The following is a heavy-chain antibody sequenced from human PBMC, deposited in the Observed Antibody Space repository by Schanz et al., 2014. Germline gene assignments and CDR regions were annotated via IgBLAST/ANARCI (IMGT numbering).Heavy chain of an antibody. CDR1: GYTFTSSG. D-gene: IGHD1-26*01. V-gene: IGHV1-18*01. CDR2: INGYNAHT. CDR3: ARDRDQWDGNFCDF. J-gene: IGHJ4*02. Sequence: QVQLVQSGAEVKKPGASVKVSCKASGYTFTSSGFSWVRQAPGQGLEWMGWINGYNAHTNYAQKFQGRVTMTTDTSTSTVYMELRSLRSDDTAMYYCARDRDQWDGNFCDFWGQGTLVTVSS.